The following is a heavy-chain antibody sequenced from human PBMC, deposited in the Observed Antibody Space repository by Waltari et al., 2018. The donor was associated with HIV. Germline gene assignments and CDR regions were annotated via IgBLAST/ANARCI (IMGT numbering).Heavy chain of an antibody. V-gene: IGHV4-34*02. CDR2: IDQSGTT. D-gene: IGHD1-7*01. CDR3: ARGPSLRVFRGRTYFNSSLDV. Sequence: QVELKQWGAGLVKTSETLSLTCLVSGGSFNGFYWTWVRHSPGKGLEWIGEIDQSGTTRLNPSLKRRITISLDTSRSHFALKLSPVTPADTAVYYCARGPSLRVFRGRTYFNSSLDVWGQGTTVIVSS. J-gene: IGHJ6*02. CDR1: GGSFNGFY.